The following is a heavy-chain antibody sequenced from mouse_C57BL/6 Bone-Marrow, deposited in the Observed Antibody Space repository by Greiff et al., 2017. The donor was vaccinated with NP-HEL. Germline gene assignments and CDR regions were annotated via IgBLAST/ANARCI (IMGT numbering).Heavy chain of an antibody. CDR3: ARDPSYAMDY. CDR1: GFTFSSYA. CDR2: IIDGGCYT. J-gene: IGHJ4*01. D-gene: IGHD6-1*01. Sequence: EVQLVESGGGLVKPGGSLKLSCAASGFTFSSYAMSWVRQTPEKRLEWVATIIDGGCYTYYPDNVKGRFTISRDNAKNNLYLQMSHLKSEDTAMYYCARDPSYAMDYWGQGTSVTVSS. V-gene: IGHV5-4*01.